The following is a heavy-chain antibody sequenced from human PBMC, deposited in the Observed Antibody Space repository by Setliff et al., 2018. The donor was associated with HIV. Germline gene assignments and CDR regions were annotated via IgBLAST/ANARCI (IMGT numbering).Heavy chain of an antibody. J-gene: IGHJ4*02. CDR3: ARDPSSSGWSEGLYYFDS. Sequence: PSETLSLTCAVYGGSLSDHYWSWIRQPPGKGLEWIGEINHSGGTNYNPSLRSRVSISVDTSKNQFSLRLSSVTAANTAVYYCARDPSSSGWSEGLYYFDSWGRGTLVTVSS. CDR1: GGSLSDHY. D-gene: IGHD6-19*01. CDR2: INHSGGT. V-gene: IGHV4-34*01.